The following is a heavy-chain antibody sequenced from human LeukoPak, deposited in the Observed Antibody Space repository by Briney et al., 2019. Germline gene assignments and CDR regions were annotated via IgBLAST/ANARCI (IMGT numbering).Heavy chain of an antibody. Sequence: PSETLSLTCAVYGGSFSGYYWSWIRQPPGKGLEWIGEINHSGSTNYNPSLKSRVTISVDTSKNQFSLKLSSVTAADTAVYYCARVFYGDYAGGDAFDIWGQGTMVTVSS. CDR2: INHSGST. CDR1: GGSFSGYY. D-gene: IGHD4-17*01. J-gene: IGHJ3*02. CDR3: ARVFYGDYAGGDAFDI. V-gene: IGHV4-34*01.